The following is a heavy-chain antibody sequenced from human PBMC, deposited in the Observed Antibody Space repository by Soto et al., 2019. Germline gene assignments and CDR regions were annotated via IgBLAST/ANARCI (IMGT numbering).Heavy chain of an antibody. CDR2: INHSGST. CDR1: GGSFSGYY. J-gene: IGHJ6*02. V-gene: IGHV4-34*01. CDR3: ARAPGYYYYYYGMDV. Sequence: SETLSLTCAVYGGSFSGYYWSWIRQPPGKGLEWIGEINHSGSTNYNPSLKSRVTISVDTSKNQFSLKLSSVTAADTAVYYCARAPGYYYYYYGMDVWGQGTTVTVSS.